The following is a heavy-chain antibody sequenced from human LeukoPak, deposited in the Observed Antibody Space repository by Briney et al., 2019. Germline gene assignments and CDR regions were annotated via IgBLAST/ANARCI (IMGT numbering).Heavy chain of an antibody. J-gene: IGHJ4*02. V-gene: IGHV3-21*01. CDR3: ARDGGVYSGSYTY. CDR2: ISSSSSYI. CDR1: GFTFSSYS. D-gene: IGHD1-26*01. Sequence: PGGFLRLSCAASGFTFSSYSMNWVRQAPGKGLEWVSSISSSSSYIYYADSVKGRFTISRDNAKNSLYLQMNSLRAEDTAVYYCARDGGVYSGSYTYWGQGTLVTVST.